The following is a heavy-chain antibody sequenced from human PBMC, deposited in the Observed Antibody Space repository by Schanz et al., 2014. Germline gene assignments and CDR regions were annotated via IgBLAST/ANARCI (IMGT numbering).Heavy chain of an antibody. J-gene: IGHJ4*02. V-gene: IGHV3-30-3*01. CDR3: ARDGAELYYFDY. Sequence: VQLVESGGGLVQPGRSLRLSCAASGFSFSIFAMTWVRQAPGKGLEWVAFISYDGSNKYYADSVKGRFTISRDNSKNTLYLQMNGLRAEDTAVFYCARDGAELYYFDYWGQGTLVTVSS. CDR2: ISYDGSNK. CDR1: GFSFSIFA. D-gene: IGHD1-1*01.